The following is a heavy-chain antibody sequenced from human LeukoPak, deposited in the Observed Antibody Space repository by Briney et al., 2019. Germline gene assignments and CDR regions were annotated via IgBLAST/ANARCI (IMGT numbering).Heavy chain of an antibody. Sequence: GGSLRLSCAASGFTFSSNWMHWVRQVPGKGLVWVSLINNDGTSTRYADSVKGRFTISRDNAKNTLYLQMNSLRAEDTAMYYCARAPKDYNPYYLDYWGQGTLVTVSS. J-gene: IGHJ4*02. CDR2: INNDGTST. D-gene: IGHD4-11*01. CDR3: ARAPKDYNPYYLDY. CDR1: GFTFSSNW. V-gene: IGHV3-74*01.